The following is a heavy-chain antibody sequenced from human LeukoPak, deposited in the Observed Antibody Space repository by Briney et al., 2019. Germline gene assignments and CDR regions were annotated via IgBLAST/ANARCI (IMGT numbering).Heavy chain of an antibody. J-gene: IGHJ4*02. CDR1: GFTFSTYS. CDR2: ISSGSDFI. CDR3: ARGGIDTGYALDS. V-gene: IGHV3-21*01. Sequence: PGGSLRLSCAASGFTFSTYSMNWVRQAPGKGLEWVSSISSGSDFIFYADSVKGRFTISRDNAKNSLFLQMNSLRAEDTAVYCCARGGIDTGYALDSWGQGTQVTVSS. D-gene: IGHD3-9*01.